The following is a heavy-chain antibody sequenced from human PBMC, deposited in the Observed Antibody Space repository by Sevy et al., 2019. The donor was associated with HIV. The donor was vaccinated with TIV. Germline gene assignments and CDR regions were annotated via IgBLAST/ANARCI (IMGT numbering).Heavy chain of an antibody. CDR2: ISYDGSNK. V-gene: IGHV3-30*18. CDR3: AKERGRGYSYGLPDY. J-gene: IGHJ4*02. CDR1: GFTFSSYG. D-gene: IGHD5-18*01. Sequence: GGSLRLSCAASGFTFSSYGMHWVRQAPGKGLEWVAVISYDGSNKYYADSVKGRFTISRDNSKNTLYLQMNSLRAEDTAVYYCAKERGRGYSYGLPDYWGQGTLVTVSS.